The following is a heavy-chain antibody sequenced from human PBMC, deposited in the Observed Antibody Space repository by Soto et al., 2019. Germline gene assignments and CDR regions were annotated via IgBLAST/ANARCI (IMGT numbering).Heavy chain of an antibody. V-gene: IGHV3-9*01. CDR1: GFTFDDYA. CDR3: AKDMTTSGMDV. D-gene: IGHD4-17*01. J-gene: IGHJ6*02. Sequence: EVQLVESGGGLVQPGRSLRLSCAASGFTFDDYAMHWVRQAPGKGLEWVSGISWNSGSIGYADSVKGRFTISRDNAKNSLYLQMTSLRAEDTALYYCAKDMTTSGMDVWGQGTTVTVSS. CDR2: ISWNSGSI.